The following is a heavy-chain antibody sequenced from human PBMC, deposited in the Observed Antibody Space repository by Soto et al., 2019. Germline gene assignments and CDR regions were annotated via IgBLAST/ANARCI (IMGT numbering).Heavy chain of an antibody. CDR1: GYSLTELS. CDR3: ATALGLMGSKTAFDI. CDR2: LDPDNDET. D-gene: IGHD2-8*01. Sequence: GASVKVSCKVSGYSLTELSMHWVRQASGKGLEWMGGLDPDNDETIYAQKFQGRVTMTEDTSADTAYMELSSLRSEDTAVYYCATALGLMGSKTAFDIRGQGTKVTVSS. J-gene: IGHJ3*02. V-gene: IGHV1-24*01.